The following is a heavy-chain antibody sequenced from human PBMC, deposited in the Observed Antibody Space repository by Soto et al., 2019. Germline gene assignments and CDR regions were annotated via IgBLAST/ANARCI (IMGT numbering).Heavy chain of an antibody. CDR3: AKGGAVYGLLTHDY. V-gene: IGHV3-23*01. J-gene: IGHJ4*02. CDR1: GSKFGAYP. Sequence: GGPGNLPWPPPGSKFGAYPMSWARQAPGKGLEWVTTITGSSSNLYYTDSVKGRFAISRDNSRNILFLQMNSLTAEDTAVYYCAKGGAVYGLLTHDYWGQGTLVTVSS. D-gene: IGHD3-9*01. CDR2: ITGSSSNL.